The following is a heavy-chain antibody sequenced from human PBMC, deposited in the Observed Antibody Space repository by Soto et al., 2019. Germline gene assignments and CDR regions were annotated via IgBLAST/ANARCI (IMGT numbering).Heavy chain of an antibody. Sequence: ASVKVSCKASGYRFTDYHIHWVRQAPGQGLEWLGRINPKSVGTSTAQKFQGWVTMTTDTSISTASMELTRLTSDDTAIYYCARGDSTDCSNGVCSFFYNHDMDVWGQGTTVTVSS. CDR1: GYRFTDYH. CDR3: ARGDSTDCSNGVCSFFYNHDMDV. J-gene: IGHJ6*02. D-gene: IGHD2-8*01. CDR2: INPKSVGT. V-gene: IGHV1-2*04.